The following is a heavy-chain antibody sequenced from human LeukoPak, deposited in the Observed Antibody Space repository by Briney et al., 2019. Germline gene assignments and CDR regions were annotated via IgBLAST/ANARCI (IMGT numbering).Heavy chain of an antibody. J-gene: IGHJ2*01. CDR1: GFTFSSYE. CDR2: VSTDSTYT. CDR3: TREDNWYFDL. Sequence: GGSLRLSCAASGFTFSSYEMNWVRQAPGKGLEWLSYVSTDSTYTNYADSVKGRFTISRDNAKSSLYLQLNSLTAEDTAVYYCTREDNWYFDLWGRGTLVTVSS. V-gene: IGHV3-21*05.